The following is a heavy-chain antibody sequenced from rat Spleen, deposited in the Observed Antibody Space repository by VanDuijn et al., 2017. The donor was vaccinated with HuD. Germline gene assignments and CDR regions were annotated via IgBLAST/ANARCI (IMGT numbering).Heavy chain of an antibody. J-gene: IGHJ2*01. V-gene: IGHV5-20*01. CDR1: GFTFSDYN. CDR2: INYDGSST. D-gene: IGHD1-7*01. CDR3: TTDTMGIFDY. Sequence: EVQLVESGGGLVQPGRSLKLSCAASGFTFSDYNMAWVRQAPKKGLEWVASINYDGSSTYYRDSVKGRFTISRDNAKSTLYLQMDSLRSEDTATYYCTTDTMGIFDYWGQGVMVTVSS.